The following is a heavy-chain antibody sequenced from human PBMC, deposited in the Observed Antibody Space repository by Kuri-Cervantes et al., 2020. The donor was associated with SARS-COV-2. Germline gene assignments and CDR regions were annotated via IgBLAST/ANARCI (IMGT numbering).Heavy chain of an antibody. CDR2: IRYDGSNK. V-gene: IGHV3-30*02. D-gene: IGHD3-16*01. CDR1: GFTFSSYG. J-gene: IGHJ4*02. Sequence: GESLKISCAASGFTFSSYGMHWVRQAPGKGLEWVAFIRYDGSNKYNADSVKGRFTISRDNSKNTLYLQMNSLRAEDTAVYYCATDEGGAFDYWGQGTLVTVSS. CDR3: ATDEGGAFDY.